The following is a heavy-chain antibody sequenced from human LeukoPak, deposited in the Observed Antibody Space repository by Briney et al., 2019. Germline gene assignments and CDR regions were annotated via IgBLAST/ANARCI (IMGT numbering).Heavy chain of an antibody. CDR1: GFTFSSYW. J-gene: IGHJ4*02. CDR3: ARDPATPVSVVGASYYFDY. D-gene: IGHD2-15*01. Sequence: GGSLRLSCAASGFTFSSYWMRWVRQAPGKGLVWVSRINSDGSITRYADSVKGRFTISRDNAKNTLYLQMNSLRAEDTAVYYCARDPATPVSVVGASYYFDYWGQGTLVTVSS. CDR2: INSDGSIT. V-gene: IGHV3-74*01.